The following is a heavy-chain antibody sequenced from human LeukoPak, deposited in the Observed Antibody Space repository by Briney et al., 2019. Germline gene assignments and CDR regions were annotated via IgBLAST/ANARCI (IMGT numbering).Heavy chain of an antibody. Sequence: GASVKVSCKASGYTFTNSDINWVRQATGQGLEWMGWMNPNSGDSGNIQKFQGRVTMTRDTSINTAYMELSSLRNEDTAVYYCARSSPSGRNSDYWGQGTLVTVSS. CDR2: MNPNSGDS. V-gene: IGHV1-8*01. J-gene: IGHJ4*02. D-gene: IGHD3-10*01. CDR1: GYTFTNSD. CDR3: ARSSPSGRNSDY.